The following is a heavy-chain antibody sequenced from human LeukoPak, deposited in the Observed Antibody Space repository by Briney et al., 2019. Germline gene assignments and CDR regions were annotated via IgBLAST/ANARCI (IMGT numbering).Heavy chain of an antibody. Sequence: ASMKVSCKASGHTFTGYYLHWVRQAPGQGLEWMAWINPNSGDTNYAQKFQGRVTMTRDTSISTAYMELSRLRSDDTAVYYCARFEKVNDYDILTGHFDYWGQGTLVTVSS. CDR2: INPNSGDT. D-gene: IGHD3-9*01. V-gene: IGHV1-2*02. CDR1: GHTFTGYY. J-gene: IGHJ4*02. CDR3: ARFEKVNDYDILTGHFDY.